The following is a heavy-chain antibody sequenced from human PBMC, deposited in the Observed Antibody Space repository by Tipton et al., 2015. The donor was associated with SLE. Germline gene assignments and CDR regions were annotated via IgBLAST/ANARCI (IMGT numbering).Heavy chain of an antibody. Sequence: SLRLSCAASGFTFSSYWMHWVRQAPGKGLVWVSRINSDGSSTSYADSVKGRFTISRDNSKNTLFLQMNSLRAEDSAVYHCVKDQGSSWSGLDSWGHGILVTVSS. D-gene: IGHD6-13*01. CDR1: GFTFSSYW. J-gene: IGHJ5*01. V-gene: IGHV3-74*01. CDR2: INSDGSST. CDR3: VKDQGSSWSGLDS.